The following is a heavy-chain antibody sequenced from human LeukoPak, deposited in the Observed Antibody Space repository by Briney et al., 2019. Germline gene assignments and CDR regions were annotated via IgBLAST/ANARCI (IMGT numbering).Heavy chain of an antibody. Sequence: GASVKVSCKASGYTFTSYDINWVRQATGQGLEWMGWMNPNSGNTGYAQKFQGRVTMTRNTSISTAYMELNRLRSEDTAVYYCARGCFYGGDNWFDPWGQGTLVTVSS. V-gene: IGHV1-8*01. D-gene: IGHD4-23*01. CDR1: GYTFTSYD. J-gene: IGHJ5*02. CDR3: ARGCFYGGDNWFDP. CDR2: MNPNSGNT.